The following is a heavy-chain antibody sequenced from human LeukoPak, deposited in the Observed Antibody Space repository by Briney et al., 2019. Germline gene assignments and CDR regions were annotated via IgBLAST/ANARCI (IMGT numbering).Heavy chain of an antibody. V-gene: IGHV3-66*01. CDR2: IYSGGST. J-gene: IGHJ4*02. Sequence: SGGSLRLSCAASGFTVSSNYMSWVRQAPGKGLEWVSVIYSGGSTYYADSVKGRFTISRDNSKNTLYLQMNSLRAEDTAVYYCARDLYYGSGSYPLYWGQGTLVTVSS. CDR3: ARDLYYGSGSYPLY. D-gene: IGHD3-10*01. CDR1: GFTVSSNY.